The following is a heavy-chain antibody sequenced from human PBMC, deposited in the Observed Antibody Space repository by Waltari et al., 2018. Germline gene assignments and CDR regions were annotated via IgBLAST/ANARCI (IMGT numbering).Heavy chain of an antibody. CDR1: GLTFSIFA. J-gene: IGHJ4*02. Sequence: QLLESGGGLVQPGGSLRLSCSDSGLTFSIFAMSWVRQAPGKGLEWVSGISNSGGDTYYADSVKGRSTISRDNSKKTLYLQMNSLRVEDTAVYYCAKDHGVAYWGRGTLVTVSA. CDR3: AKDHGVAY. V-gene: IGHV3-23*01. CDR2: ISNSGGDT. D-gene: IGHD3-16*01.